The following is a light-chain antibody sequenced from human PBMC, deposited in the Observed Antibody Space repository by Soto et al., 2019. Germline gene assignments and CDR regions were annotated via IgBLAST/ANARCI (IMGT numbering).Light chain of an antibody. V-gene: IGKV3-20*01. CDR3: QQYVSSPWA. J-gene: IGKJ1*01. CDR1: QSVSSSF. Sequence: VLAQSPGTLSLSPGESATLSCRASQSVSSSFLAWYQQKAGQAPRLLIYGASRRATGIPDRFSGSGSGTDFTLTISRLEPEDFAVYYCQQYVSSPWASGQGAKV. CDR2: GAS.